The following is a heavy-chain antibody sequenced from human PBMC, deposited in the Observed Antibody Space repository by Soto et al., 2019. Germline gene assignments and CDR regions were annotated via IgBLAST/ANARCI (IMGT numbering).Heavy chain of an antibody. CDR2: IYSGGST. CDR1: GFTVSSNY. CDR3: HFSNYYDSSGYYRDAFDI. J-gene: IGHJ3*02. D-gene: IGHD3-22*01. V-gene: IGHV3-53*01. Sequence: GGSLRLSCAASGFTVSSNYMSWVRQAPGKGLEWVSVIYSGGSTYYADSVKGRFTISRDNSKNTLYLQMNSLRVEDTAVYYCHFSNYYDSSGYYRDAFDIWGQGTMVTV.